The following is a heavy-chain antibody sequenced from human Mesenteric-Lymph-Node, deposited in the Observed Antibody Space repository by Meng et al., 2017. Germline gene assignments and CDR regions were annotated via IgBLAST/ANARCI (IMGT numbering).Heavy chain of an antibody. Sequence: EVQLVDSGGGLVQPGGSLKLPCAASGFTFSGSAMHWVRQASGKGLEWVGRVRDKANNYATSYAESVKGRFTISRDDSRNTAYLQMDSLKTEDTAVYYCGSGNYFDYWGQGTLVTVSS. CDR2: VRDKANNYAT. D-gene: IGHD1-26*01. J-gene: IGHJ4*02. CDR1: GFTFSGSA. CDR3: GSGNYFDY. V-gene: IGHV3-73*01.